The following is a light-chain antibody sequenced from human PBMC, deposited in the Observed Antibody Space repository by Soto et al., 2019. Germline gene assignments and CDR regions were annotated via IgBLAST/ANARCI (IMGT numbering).Light chain of an antibody. CDR1: QSVRSTY. V-gene: IGKV3-20*01. CDR2: GAS. CDR3: QQYDSSLRT. J-gene: IGKJ1*01. Sequence: ILVTQSPGALSLSPGEGATLSCRASQSVRSTYLTWYQQKPGQAPRLLIYGASSRATGVPDRFSGSGSGTDFTLTISRLEPEDFAVYYCQQYDSSLRTFGQGTKVDIK.